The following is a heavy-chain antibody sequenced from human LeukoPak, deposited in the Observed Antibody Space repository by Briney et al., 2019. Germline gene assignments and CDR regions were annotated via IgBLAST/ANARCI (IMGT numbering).Heavy chain of an antibody. V-gene: IGHV3-53*01. D-gene: IGHD3-22*01. Sequence: PGGSLRLSCAASGFTVSSNYMSWVRQAPGKGLEWVSVIYSGGSTYYADSVKGRFTISRDNSKNTLYLQMNSLKTEDTAVYYCTTVPWAYYYDSSVDHYFDYWGQGTLVTVSS. CDR2: IYSGGST. CDR3: TTVPWAYYYDSSVDHYFDY. CDR1: GFTVSSNY. J-gene: IGHJ4*02.